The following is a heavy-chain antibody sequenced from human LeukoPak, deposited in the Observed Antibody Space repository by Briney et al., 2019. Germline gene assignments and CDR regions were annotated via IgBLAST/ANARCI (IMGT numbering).Heavy chain of an antibody. CDR3: ATWGIAVAGTFDY. J-gene: IGHJ4*02. Sequence: SETLSLTCTVSGGSISSSYWSWIRQPPGKGLEWIGYIYYSGSTNYNPSFKSRVAISVDTSKNQFSLKLSSVTAADTAVYYCATWGIAVAGTFDYWGQGTLVTVSS. V-gene: IGHV4-59*08. CDR2: IYYSGST. CDR1: GGSISSSY. D-gene: IGHD6-19*01.